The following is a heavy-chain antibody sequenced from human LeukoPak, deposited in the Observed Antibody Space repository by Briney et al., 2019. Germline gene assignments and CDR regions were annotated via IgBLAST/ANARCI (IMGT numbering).Heavy chain of an antibody. CDR3: ARGRSKIRGHNWFDP. J-gene: IGHJ5*02. CDR1: GGAFRGYY. Sequence: SETLSLTVAVYGGAFRGYYWRWIRQPPGKGLDWIGEINHSGSTNYNPSLKSRVTISVDTSKNQFSLKLSSVTAADTAVYYCARGRSKIRGHNWFDPWGQGTLVTVSS. D-gene: IGHD2-2*01. CDR2: INHSGST. V-gene: IGHV4-34*01.